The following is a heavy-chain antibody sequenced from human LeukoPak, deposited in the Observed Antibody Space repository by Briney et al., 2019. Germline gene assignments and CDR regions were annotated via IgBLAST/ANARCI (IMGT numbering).Heavy chain of an antibody. Sequence: GGSLRLSCTASGFTFGDYAMSWFRQAPGKGLEWVGFIRSKAYGGTTEYAASVKGRFTISRDDSKSIAYLQMNSLKTEDTAVYYCTRPRGYSGYDYDYWGQGTLVTVSS. CDR1: GFTFGDYA. V-gene: IGHV3-49*03. CDR2: IRSKAYGGTT. D-gene: IGHD5-12*01. CDR3: TRPRGYSGYDYDY. J-gene: IGHJ4*02.